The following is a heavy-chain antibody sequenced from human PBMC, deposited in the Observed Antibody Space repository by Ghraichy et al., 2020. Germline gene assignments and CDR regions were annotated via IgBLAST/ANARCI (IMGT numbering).Heavy chain of an antibody. V-gene: IGHV4-34*01. CDR2: INHSGST. J-gene: IGHJ4*02. D-gene: IGHD3-22*01. CDR3: ARFPNYYDSSCTPPSGDRY. CDR1: GGSFSGYY. Sequence: SETLSLTCAVYGGSFSGYYWSWIRQPPGKGLEWIGEINHSGSTNYNPSLKSRVTISVDTSKNQFSLKLSSVTAADTAVYYCARFPNYYDSSCTPPSGDRYWGQGTLVTVSS.